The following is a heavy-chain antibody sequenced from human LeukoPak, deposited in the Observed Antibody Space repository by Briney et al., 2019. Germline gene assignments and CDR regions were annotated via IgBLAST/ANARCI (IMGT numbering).Heavy chain of an antibody. CDR2: MNPNSGNT. CDR3: ATSEDPVAIPIT. CDR1: GYTFTSYD. D-gene: IGHD2-21*01. V-gene: IGHV1-8*01. J-gene: IGHJ5*02. Sequence: ASVKVSCKASGYTFTSYDIDWVRQATGQGLEWMRWMNPNSGNTGYAQKFQGRVTMTRNTSISTAYMELSSLRSEDTAVYYCATSEDPVAIPITWGQGTLVSVSS.